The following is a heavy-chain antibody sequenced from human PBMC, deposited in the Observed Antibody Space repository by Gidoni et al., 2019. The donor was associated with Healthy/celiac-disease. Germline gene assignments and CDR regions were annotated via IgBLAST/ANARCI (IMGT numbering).Heavy chain of an antibody. D-gene: IGHD3-3*01. CDR2: IKQGGSEK. Sequence: EVQLVESGGGLVQPGASLRLSCAASGFTFSSYWTSWVRQAPGKGLEWVANIKQGGSEKYYVDSVKGRFTISRDNAKNSLYLQMNSLRAEDTAVYYCARDGLYDFWSGSPRGYYGMDVWGQGTTVTVSS. CDR3: ARDGLYDFWSGSPRGYYGMDV. J-gene: IGHJ6*02. V-gene: IGHV3-7*01. CDR1: GFTFSSYW.